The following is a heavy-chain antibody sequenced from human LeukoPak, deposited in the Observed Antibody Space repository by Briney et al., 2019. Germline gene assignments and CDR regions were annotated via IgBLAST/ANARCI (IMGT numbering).Heavy chain of an antibody. J-gene: IGHJ3*02. D-gene: IGHD2-2*01. V-gene: IGHV4-59*12. CDR2: IYYSGST. Sequence: PSETLSLTCTVSGGSISSYYWSWIRQPPGKGLEWIGYIYYSGSTNYNPSLKSRVTISVDTSKNQFSLKLSSVTAADTAVYYCARGGPDCSSTSCYSAFDIWGQGTMVTVSS. CDR3: ARGGPDCSSTSCYSAFDI. CDR1: GGSISSYY.